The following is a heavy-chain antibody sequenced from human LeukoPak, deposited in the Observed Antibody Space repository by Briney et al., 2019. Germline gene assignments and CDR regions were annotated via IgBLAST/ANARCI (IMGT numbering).Heavy chain of an antibody. V-gene: IGHV3-30*04. CDR2: ISYDGSNK. CDR3: ARDTVTMVRGVISNWFDP. Sequence: TGGSLRLSCTASGFTFGDYAMHWVRQAPGKGLEWVAVISYDGSNKYYADSVKGRFTISRDNSKNTVYVQLNSLRAEDTAVYYCARDTVTMVRGVISNWFDPWGQGTLVTVSS. J-gene: IGHJ5*02. D-gene: IGHD3-10*01. CDR1: GFTFGDYA.